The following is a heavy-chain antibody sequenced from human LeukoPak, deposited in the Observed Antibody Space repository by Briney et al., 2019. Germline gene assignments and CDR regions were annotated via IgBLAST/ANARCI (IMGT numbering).Heavy chain of an antibody. V-gene: IGHV3-48*03. CDR2: ISSTGGTI. CDR3: ARYSLPVGNWLDP. CDR1: GFAFSDYE. D-gene: IGHD4-11*01. J-gene: IGHJ5*02. Sequence: PGGSLRLSCAASGFAFSDYEMNWVRQAPGKGLEWVSYISSTGGTIYYTDSVKGRLTISRNNAENSLYLQMNSLRAEDTAVYYCARYSLPVGNWLDPWGQGTLVTVSS.